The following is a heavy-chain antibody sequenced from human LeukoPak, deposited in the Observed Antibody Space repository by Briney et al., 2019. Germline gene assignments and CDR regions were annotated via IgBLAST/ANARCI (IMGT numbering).Heavy chain of an antibody. Sequence: GGSLRLSCAASGFTFSSYWMSWVRQAPGKGLEWVSYISSSSSTIYYADSVKGRFTISRDNAKNSLYLQMNSLRAEDTAVYYCARDRLDGNSYGLTYYYDSSGYYLDYWGQGTLVTVSS. CDR2: ISSSSSTI. V-gene: IGHV3-48*01. D-gene: IGHD3-22*01. CDR1: GFTFSSYW. CDR3: ARDRLDGNSYGLTYYYDSSGYYLDY. J-gene: IGHJ4*02.